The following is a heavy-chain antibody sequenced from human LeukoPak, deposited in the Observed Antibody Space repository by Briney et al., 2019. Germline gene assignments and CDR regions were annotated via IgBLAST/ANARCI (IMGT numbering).Heavy chain of an antibody. CDR2: IKQDGNEK. J-gene: IGHJ5*02. D-gene: IGHD3-3*01. CDR1: GFTFTTYW. V-gene: IGHV3-7*01. CDR3: ARSVRSRYDFWTGYYH. Sequence: GGSLRLSCAASGFTFTTYWMSWVRQAPGKGLEWVANIKQDGNEKYYVDSVKGRFTISRDNAKNSLYLQMNSLRVEDTAVYYCARSVRSRYDFWTGYYHWGQGTLVTVSS.